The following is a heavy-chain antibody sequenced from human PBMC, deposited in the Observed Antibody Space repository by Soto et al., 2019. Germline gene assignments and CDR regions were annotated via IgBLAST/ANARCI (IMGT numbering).Heavy chain of an antibody. Sequence: QVQLVESGGGVVQPGRSLRLSCAASGFTFSSYGMHWVRQAPGKGLEWVAVISYDGSNKYYADSVKGRFTISRDNSKNTLYLQMNSLRAEDTAVDYCAMGNSSSSFDYWGQGTLVTVSS. V-gene: IGHV3-30*03. CDR3: AMGNSSSSFDY. D-gene: IGHD6-6*01. J-gene: IGHJ4*02. CDR2: ISYDGSNK. CDR1: GFTFSSYG.